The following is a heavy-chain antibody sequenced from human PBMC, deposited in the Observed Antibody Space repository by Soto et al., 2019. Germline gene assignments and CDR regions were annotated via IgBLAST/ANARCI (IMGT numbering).Heavy chain of an antibody. CDR2: IYYSGST. CDR1: GGSISTGDYF. Sequence: SETLSLTCTGSGGSISTGDYFWSWIRQPPGKGPEWIGYIYYSGSTYYNPPLKSRVTISVDTSKNQFSLKLSSVTAADTAVYYCARVGGFGATTIDYWGQGTLVTVSS. CDR3: ARVGGFGATTIDY. D-gene: IGHD3-10*01. J-gene: IGHJ4*02. V-gene: IGHV4-30-4*01.